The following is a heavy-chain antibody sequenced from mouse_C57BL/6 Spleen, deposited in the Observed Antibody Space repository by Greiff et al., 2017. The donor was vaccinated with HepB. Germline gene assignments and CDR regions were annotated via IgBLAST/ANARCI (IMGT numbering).Heavy chain of an antibody. CDR3: ASHYYSKAWFAY. D-gene: IGHD2-5*01. J-gene: IGHJ3*01. CDR1: GYTFTSYW. CDR2: INPSSGYT. V-gene: IGHV1-7*01. Sequence: QVQLKQSGAELAKPGASVKLSCKASGYTFTSYWMHWVKQRPGQGLEWIGYINPSSGYTKYNQKFKDKATLTADKSSSTAYMQLSSLTYEDSAVYYCASHYYSKAWFAYWGQGTLVTVSA.